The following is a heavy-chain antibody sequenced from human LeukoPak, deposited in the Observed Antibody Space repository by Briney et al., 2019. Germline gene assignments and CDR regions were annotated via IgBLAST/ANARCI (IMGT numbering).Heavy chain of an antibody. CDR3: ARAVDIVVVPAAPFDP. D-gene: IGHD2-2*03. Sequence: ASVRVSCKASGYTFTGYYMHWVRQAPGQGLEWMGRINPNSGGTNYAQKFQGRVTMTRDTSISTAYMELSRLRSDDTAVYYCARAVDIVVVPAAPFDPWGQGTLVTVSS. J-gene: IGHJ5*02. CDR1: GYTFTGYY. CDR2: INPNSGGT. V-gene: IGHV1-2*06.